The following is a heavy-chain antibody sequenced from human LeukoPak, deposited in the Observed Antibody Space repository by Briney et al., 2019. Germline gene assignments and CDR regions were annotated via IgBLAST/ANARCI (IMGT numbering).Heavy chain of an antibody. CDR1: GYTFTGYY. D-gene: IGHD3-3*01. CDR3: ASFGGALRFLEWLPDYYYYIDV. J-gene: IGHJ6*03. V-gene: IGHV1-2*02. CDR2: INPNSGGT. Sequence: ASVKVSCKASGYTFTGYYMHWVRQAPGQGLEWMGWINPNSGGTNYAQKFQGRVTMTRDTSISTAYMELSGLKSDDTAVYFCASFGGALRFLEWLPDYYYYIDVWGKGTTVTVSS.